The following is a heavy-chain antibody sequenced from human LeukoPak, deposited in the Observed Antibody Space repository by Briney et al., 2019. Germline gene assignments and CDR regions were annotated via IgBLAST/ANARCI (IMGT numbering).Heavy chain of an antibody. Sequence: SQTLSLTCTVSGGSISSGDYYWSWIRQPPGQGLEWIAYISHSGGTYYNPSLKSRATISLDTSRNQFSLKLSSVTAADTAVYYCARGGYSGYVRYWGQGTLVTVSS. V-gene: IGHV4-30-4*01. J-gene: IGHJ4*02. CDR1: GGSISSGDYY. CDR3: ARGGYSGYVRY. D-gene: IGHD5-12*01. CDR2: ISHSGGT.